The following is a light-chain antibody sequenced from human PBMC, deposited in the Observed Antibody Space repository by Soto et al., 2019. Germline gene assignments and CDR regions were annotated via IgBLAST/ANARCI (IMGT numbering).Light chain of an antibody. CDR1: QSVGNN. Sequence: EIFLTHSPSTPPDSPGGAITLSFRASQSVGNNLAWYQQKPGQAPRLLIYGASTRATGIPVRFSGSGSGTEFTLTITSLQPEDFAVYYCQQYGSPPITFGQGTRLEIK. V-gene: IGKV3-15*01. CDR2: GAS. J-gene: IGKJ5*01. CDR3: QQYGSPPIT.